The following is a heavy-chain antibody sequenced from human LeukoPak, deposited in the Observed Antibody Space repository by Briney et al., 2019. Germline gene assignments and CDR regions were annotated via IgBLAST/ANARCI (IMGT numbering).Heavy chain of an antibody. J-gene: IGHJ4*02. D-gene: IGHD3-10*01. CDR2: ISAYNGNT. Sequence: ASVTVSCTASGYTFTSYGISWVRQAPGQGLEWMGWISAYNGNTNYAQKLQGRVTMTTDTSTSTAYMELRSLRSDDTAVYYCARGDGPLTGYYFDYWGQGTLVTVSS. CDR3: ARGDGPLTGYYFDY. V-gene: IGHV1-18*01. CDR1: GYTFTSYG.